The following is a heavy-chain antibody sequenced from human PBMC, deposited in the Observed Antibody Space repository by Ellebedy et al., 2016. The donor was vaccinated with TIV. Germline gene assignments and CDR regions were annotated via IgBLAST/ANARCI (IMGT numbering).Heavy chain of an antibody. CDR3: ARDNYDFWSGYYTSVGYFDY. CDR2: ISYDGSNK. V-gene: IGHV3-30-3*01. J-gene: IGHJ4*02. Sequence: GESLKISCAASGFTFSSYAMHWVRQAPGKGLEWVAVISYDGSNKYYADSVKGRFTISRDNSKNKLYLQMKSLRAEDTAVYYCARDNYDFWSGYYTSVGYFDYWGQGTLVTVSS. CDR1: GFTFSSYA. D-gene: IGHD3-3*01.